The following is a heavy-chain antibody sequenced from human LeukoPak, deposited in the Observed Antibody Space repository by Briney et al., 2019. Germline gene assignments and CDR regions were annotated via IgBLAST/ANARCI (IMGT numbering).Heavy chain of an antibody. V-gene: IGHV1-18*01. Sequence: ASVKVSCKASDYTFINYGISWVRQAPGQGLEWMGWISAYNGNTIYAQKLQGRVTMTTDTSTSTAYMELRSLRSEDTAVYYCTRADFGGKSDYYFHGLDVWGQGTTVTVSS. J-gene: IGHJ6*02. D-gene: IGHD4-23*01. CDR1: DYTFINYG. CDR2: ISAYNGNT. CDR3: TRADFGGKSDYYFHGLDV.